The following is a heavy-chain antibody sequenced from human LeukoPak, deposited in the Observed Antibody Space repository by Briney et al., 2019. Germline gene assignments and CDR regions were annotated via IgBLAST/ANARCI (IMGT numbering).Heavy chain of an antibody. V-gene: IGHV3-30-3*01. D-gene: IGHD2-15*01. J-gene: IGHJ4*02. CDR1: RFTFSSYA. CDR2: ISYDGSSK. Sequence: GGSLRLSCTASRFTFSSYAMHWVRQAPGKGLEWVAAISYDGSSKYNADSVKGRFTISRDNSKKTLYLQMDSLRVEDTAVYYCVSGLLXATXXXXYWGXGTLXTVSS. CDR3: VSGLLXATXXXXY.